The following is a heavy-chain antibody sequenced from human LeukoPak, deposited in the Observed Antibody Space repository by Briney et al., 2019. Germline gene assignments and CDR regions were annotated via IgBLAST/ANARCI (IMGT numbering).Heavy chain of an antibody. CDR3: AKNSIAAAGTRWWFDP. J-gene: IGHJ5*02. V-gene: IGHV1-69*05. Sequence: GASVKVSCKASGGTFSSYAISWVRQAPGQGLEWMGGIIPIFGTANYAQKFQGRVTITTDESTSTAYMELCSLRSEDTAVYYCAKNSIAAAGTRWWFDPWGQGTLVTVSS. CDR1: GGTFSSYA. D-gene: IGHD6-13*01. CDR2: IIPIFGTA.